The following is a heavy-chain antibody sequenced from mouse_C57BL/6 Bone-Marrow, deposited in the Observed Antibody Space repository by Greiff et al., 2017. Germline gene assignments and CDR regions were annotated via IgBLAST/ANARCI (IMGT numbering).Heavy chain of an antibody. CDR3: ARGGNSMVTTKGFAY. CDR2: IDPSDSYT. CDR1: GYTFTSYW. V-gene: IGHV1-69*01. D-gene: IGHD2-1*01. Sequence: QVQLQQPGAELVMPGASVKLSCKASGYTFTSYWMHWVKQRPGQGLEWIGEIDPSDSYTNYTQKFKGQSTLTVDKSSSTAYMQLSSLTSEDSAVYYGARGGNSMVTTKGFAYWGQGTLVTVSA. J-gene: IGHJ3*01.